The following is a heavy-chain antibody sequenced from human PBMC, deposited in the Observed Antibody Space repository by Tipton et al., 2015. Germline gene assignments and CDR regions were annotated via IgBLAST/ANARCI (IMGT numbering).Heavy chain of an antibody. Sequence: SLRLSCVVSGFTFSSYAMSSYAMSWVRQAPGKGLEWVSAISGSGGSTYYADSVKGRFTISRDNSQNTVYLQMNSLRAEDTAMYYCARIIVGAQGYFDYWGQGTLVTVSS. CDR2: ISGSGGST. J-gene: IGHJ4*02. CDR3: ARIIVGAQGYFDY. D-gene: IGHD1-26*01. CDR1: GFTFSSYAMSSYA. V-gene: IGHV3-23*01.